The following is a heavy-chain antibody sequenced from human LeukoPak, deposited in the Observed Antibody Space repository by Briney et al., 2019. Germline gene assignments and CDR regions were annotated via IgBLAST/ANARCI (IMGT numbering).Heavy chain of an antibody. J-gene: IGHJ6*02. CDR2: IIPIFGTA. CDR3: ARSMAVYNWNPYGMDV. V-gene: IGHV1-69*13. D-gene: IGHD1-20*01. CDR1: RYTFTDYY. Sequence: SVKVSCKASRYTFTDYYMHWVRQAPGQGLEWMGGIIPIFGTANYAQKFQGRVTITADESTSTAYMELSSLRSEDTAVYYCARSMAVYNWNPYGMDVWGQGTTDTVSS.